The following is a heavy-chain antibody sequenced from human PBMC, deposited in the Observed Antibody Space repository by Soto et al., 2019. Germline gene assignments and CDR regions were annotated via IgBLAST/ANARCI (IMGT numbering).Heavy chain of an antibody. CDR2: ISDSGGNT. J-gene: IGHJ4*02. CDR1: GFTFSSYA. CDR3: AADLVAGSGSLGH. V-gene: IGHV3-23*01. D-gene: IGHD3-10*01. Sequence: GSLRLSCAASGFTFSSYAMSWVRQAPGKGLEWVSGISDSGGNTYYADSVEGRFTISRDNSKNTLHLQMNSLRAEDTAVYFCAADLVAGSGSLGHWGQGTLVTVSS.